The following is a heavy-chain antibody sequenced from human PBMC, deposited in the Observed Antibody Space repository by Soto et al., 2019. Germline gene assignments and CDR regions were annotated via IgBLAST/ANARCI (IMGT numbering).Heavy chain of an antibody. CDR1: GYMFRSYG. CDR3: ARESVYGAVSYFHY. V-gene: IGHV1-18*01. Sequence: QVQLVQSGAEVKRPGASVKVSCKASGYMFRSYGISWVRQAPGQGLEWMGWISAFNGNTNYPQNLQGRVTMTTDTPTCPAYCELRTLRSEASALYYCARESVYGAVSYFHYWGAGALVTVSS. D-gene: IGHD3-10*02. J-gene: IGHJ4*02. CDR2: ISAFNGNT.